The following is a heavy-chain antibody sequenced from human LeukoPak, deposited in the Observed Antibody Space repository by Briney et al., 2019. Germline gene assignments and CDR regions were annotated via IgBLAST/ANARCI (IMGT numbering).Heavy chain of an antibody. V-gene: IGHV3-23*01. CDR3: AKDYYYGSGRGPAAFDI. J-gene: IGHJ3*02. CDR1: GFTLSSHA. Sequence: PGGSLRLSCGASGFTLSSHAMRWVRQSRGKGRDWVSAISGSGGSTHYAASVKGRFTVSRDNSKNTLYLQMNSLRAEDTAVYYCAKDYYYGSGRGPAAFDIWGQGTMVTVSS. CDR2: ISGSGGST. D-gene: IGHD3-10*01.